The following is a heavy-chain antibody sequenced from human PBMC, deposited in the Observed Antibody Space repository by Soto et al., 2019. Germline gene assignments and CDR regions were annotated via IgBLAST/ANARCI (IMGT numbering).Heavy chain of an antibody. CDR2: IDPSDSYT. CDR3: ARLYYDFWSGFNYYYYGMDV. V-gene: IGHV5-10-1*01. CDR1: GYSFTSYW. Sequence: RGESLKISCKGSGYSFTSYWISWVRQMPGKGLEWMGRIDPSDSYTNYSPSFQGHVTISADKSISTAYLQWSSLKVSDTAMYYYARLYYDFWSGFNYYYYGMDVWGQGTTVTVSS. D-gene: IGHD3-3*01. J-gene: IGHJ6*02.